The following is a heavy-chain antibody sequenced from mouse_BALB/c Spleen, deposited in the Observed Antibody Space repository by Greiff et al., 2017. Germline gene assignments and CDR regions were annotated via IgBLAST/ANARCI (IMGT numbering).Heavy chain of an antibody. CDR1: GYTFTDYA. J-gene: IGHJ4*01. D-gene: IGHD1-1*01. Sequence: VQGVESGAELVRPGVSVKISCKGSGYTFTDYAMHWVKQSHAKSLEWIGVISTYYGDASYNQKFKGKATMTVDKSSSTAYMELARLTSEDSAIYYCARRLLGGAMDYWGQGTSVTVSS. CDR2: ISTYYGDA. CDR3: ARRLLGGAMDY. V-gene: IGHV1S137*01.